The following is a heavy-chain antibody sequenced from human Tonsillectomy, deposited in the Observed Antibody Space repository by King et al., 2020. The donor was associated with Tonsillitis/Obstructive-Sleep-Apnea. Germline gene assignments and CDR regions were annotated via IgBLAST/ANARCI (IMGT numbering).Heavy chain of an antibody. CDR2: ISAYNGIT. CDR3: ARESYGDYPTDY. V-gene: IGHV1-18*01. D-gene: IGHD4-17*01. Sequence: QLVESGAEVKKPGASVKVSCKASGYTFTSNGISWVRQAPGQGLEWMGWISAYNGITNYALKLQGRVTMTTDTSTSTAYMELRSLRSDDTAVYYCARESYGDYPTDYWGQGTLVTVSS. CDR1: GYTFTSNG. J-gene: IGHJ4*02.